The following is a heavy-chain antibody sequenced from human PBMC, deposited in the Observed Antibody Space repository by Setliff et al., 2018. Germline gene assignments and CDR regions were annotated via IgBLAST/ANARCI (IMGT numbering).Heavy chain of an antibody. Sequence: PSETLSLTCTVYGGSLSNYYWSWVRQPPGKGPEWIVEINHSGSTNYNPSLKGRVTISVDTSKNQLSLKVNSVSVADTAVYYCARGSHIAGRAIDFWGQGTLVTVSS. CDR3: ARGSHIAGRAIDF. D-gene: IGHD6-6*01. CDR2: INHSGST. CDR1: GGSLSNYY. V-gene: IGHV4-34*01. J-gene: IGHJ4*02.